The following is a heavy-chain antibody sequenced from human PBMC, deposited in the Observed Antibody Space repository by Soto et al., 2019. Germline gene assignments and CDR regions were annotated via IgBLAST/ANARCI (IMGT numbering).Heavy chain of an antibody. D-gene: IGHD5-12*01. Sequence: TLSLTCTVSGGSISSSSYYWGWIRQPPGKGLEWIGSIYYSGSTYYNPSLKSRVTISVDTSKNQFSLKLSSVAAADTAVYYCARPMLSGYDAFDIWGQGTMVTVS. CDR3: ARPMLSGYDAFDI. J-gene: IGHJ3*02. V-gene: IGHV4-39*01. CDR2: IYYSGST. CDR1: GGSISSSSYY.